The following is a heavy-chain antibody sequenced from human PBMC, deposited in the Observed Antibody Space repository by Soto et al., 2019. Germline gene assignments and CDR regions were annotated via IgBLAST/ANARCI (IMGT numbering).Heavy chain of an antibody. D-gene: IGHD5-18*01. CDR1: GFSLSTTGMC. Sequence: GSGPTLVNPTQTLPLTCTFSGFSLSTTGMCVSWIRQPPGKALEWLALIDWADDKYYSTSLKTRLTISKDTSKNQVVLTMTNVEPVDTATYFCSRAVGGFTYGYPDYWGQGTLVTVSS. CDR3: SRAVGGFTYGYPDY. CDR2: IDWADDK. J-gene: IGHJ4*02. V-gene: IGHV2-70*01.